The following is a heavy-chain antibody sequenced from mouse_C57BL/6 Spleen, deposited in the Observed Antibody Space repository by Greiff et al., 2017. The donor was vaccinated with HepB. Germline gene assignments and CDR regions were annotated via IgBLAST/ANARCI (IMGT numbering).Heavy chain of an antibody. J-gene: IGHJ4*01. CDR1: GYSFTDYN. Sequence: LVESGPELVKPGASVKISCKASGYSFTDYNMNWVKQSNGKSLEWIGVINPNYGTTSYNQKFKGKATLTVDQSSSTAYMQLNSLTSEDSAVYYCARSITTVVGRGAMDYWGQGTSVTVSS. CDR3: ARSITTVVGRGAMDY. V-gene: IGHV1-39*01. D-gene: IGHD1-1*01. CDR2: INPNYGTT.